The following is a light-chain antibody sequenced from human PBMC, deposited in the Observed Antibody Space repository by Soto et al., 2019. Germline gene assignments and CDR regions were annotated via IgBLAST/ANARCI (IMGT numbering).Light chain of an antibody. V-gene: IGLV2-23*01. CDR1: TGDVGSYNL. CDR3: CSYAGSFCG. CDR2: ECS. Sequence: QSVLTQPASVSGSPGQSITISCTGTTGDVGSYNLVCCYQQHPGKAPKLMIYECSKRPSGVSNRFSGSKSGNTASLTISGLQAEAEADDHRCSYAGSFCGFGPGSK. J-gene: IGLJ1*01.